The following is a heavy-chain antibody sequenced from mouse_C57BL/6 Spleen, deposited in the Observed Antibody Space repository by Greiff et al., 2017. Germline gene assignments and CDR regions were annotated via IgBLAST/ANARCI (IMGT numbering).Heavy chain of an antibody. Sequence: EVHLVESGGDLVKPGGSLKLSCAASGFTFSSYGMSWVRQTPDKRLEWVATISSGGSYTYYPDSVKGRFTISSDNAKNTLYLQMSSLKSDDTAMYYCARRGSYDYEFAYWGQGTLVTVSA. D-gene: IGHD2-4*01. J-gene: IGHJ3*01. CDR2: ISSGGSYT. CDR1: GFTFSSYG. V-gene: IGHV5-6*01. CDR3: ARRGSYDYEFAY.